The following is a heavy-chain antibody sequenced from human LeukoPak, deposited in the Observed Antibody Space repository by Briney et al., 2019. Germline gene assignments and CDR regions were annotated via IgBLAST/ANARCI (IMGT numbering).Heavy chain of an antibody. Sequence: PGGSLKLSCAPSGFTFNGSALHWVRQASGQGLEWVGRIRSKAHRYATAYAASVKGRFTVSRDDSKNMAYLQMNSLKTEDTAIYYCTRRHYGDYVVDNWGQGTLVTVSS. V-gene: IGHV3-73*01. CDR1: GFTFNGSA. CDR2: IRSKAHRYAT. D-gene: IGHD4-17*01. J-gene: IGHJ4*02. CDR3: TRRHYGDYVVDN.